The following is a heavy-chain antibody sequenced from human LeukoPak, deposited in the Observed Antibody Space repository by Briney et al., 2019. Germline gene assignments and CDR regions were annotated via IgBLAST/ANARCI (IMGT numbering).Heavy chain of an antibody. CDR3: AKNVRTYFWSGYYCPDGEYYFDY. CDR2: ISGSGGST. CDR1: GFTFSSCA. Sequence: GGSLRLSCAASGFTFSSCAMSWVRQAPGKGLEWVSAISGSGGSTYYADSVKGRFTISRDNSKNTLYLQMNSLRAEDTAVYYCAKNVRTYFWSGYYCPDGEYYFDYWGQGTLVTVSS. V-gene: IGHV3-23*01. J-gene: IGHJ4*02. D-gene: IGHD3-3*01.